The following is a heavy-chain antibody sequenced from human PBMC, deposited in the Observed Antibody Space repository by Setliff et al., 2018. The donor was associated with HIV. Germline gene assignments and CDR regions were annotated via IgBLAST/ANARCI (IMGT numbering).Heavy chain of an antibody. CDR1: GYSFTTHW. V-gene: IGHV5-51*01. CDR3: ARPVHHAFDL. CDR2: IYPGDSHT. J-gene: IGHJ3*01. D-gene: IGHD6-6*01. Sequence: PGESLKISCETSGYSFTTHWIGWVRQMPGKGLEWMGVIYPGDSHTTYSPSFQGQVTISADKSISTAYLQWSSLKASDTAMYYCARPVHHAFDLWGQGTMVTVSS.